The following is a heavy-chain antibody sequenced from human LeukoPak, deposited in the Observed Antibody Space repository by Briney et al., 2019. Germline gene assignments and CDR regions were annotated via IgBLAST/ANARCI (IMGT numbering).Heavy chain of an antibody. Sequence: PSETLSLTCAVYGGSFSGYYWSWIRQPPGKGLEWIGEINHSGSTNYNPSLKSRVTISVDTSKNQFSLKLSSVTAADTAVYYCARSRTICGVAYDYWGQGTLVTVSS. V-gene: IGHV4-34*01. D-gene: IGHD3-3*01. J-gene: IGHJ4*02. CDR2: INHSGST. CDR3: ARSRTICGVAYDY. CDR1: GGSFSGYY.